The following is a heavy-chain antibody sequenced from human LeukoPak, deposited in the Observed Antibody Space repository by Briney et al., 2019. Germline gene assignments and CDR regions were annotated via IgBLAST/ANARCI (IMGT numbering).Heavy chain of an antibody. CDR2: IYSGGST. D-gene: IGHD3-9*01. Sequence: VGSLRLSCAASGFTVSSNYMSWVRQAPGKGLEWVSVIYSGGSTYYADSVKGRFTISRDNSKNTLYLQMNSLRAEDTAVYYCASGGVYYDILTGYYRSNAFDIWGQGTMVTVSS. CDR3: ASGGVYYDILTGYYRSNAFDI. V-gene: IGHV3-53*01. CDR1: GFTVSSNY. J-gene: IGHJ3*02.